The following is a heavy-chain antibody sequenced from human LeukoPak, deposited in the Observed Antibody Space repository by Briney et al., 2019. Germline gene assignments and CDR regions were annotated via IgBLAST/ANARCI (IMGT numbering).Heavy chain of an antibody. CDR2: IYTSGST. CDR3: ARMDIVATDPESYYYYYMDV. CDR1: GGSLSSGSYY. Sequence: SQTLSLTCTVSGGSLSSGSYYWSWIRQPAGKGLEWIGRIYTSGSTNYNPSLKSRVTISVDTSKNQFSLKLSSVTAADTAVYYCARMDIVATDPESYYYYYMDVWGKGTTVTVSS. V-gene: IGHV4-61*02. J-gene: IGHJ6*03. D-gene: IGHD5-12*01.